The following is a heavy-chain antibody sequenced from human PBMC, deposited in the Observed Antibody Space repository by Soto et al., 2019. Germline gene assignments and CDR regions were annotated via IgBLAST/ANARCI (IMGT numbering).Heavy chain of an antibody. J-gene: IGHJ6*02. V-gene: IGHV1-69*13. D-gene: IGHD2-2*01. CDR2: IIPIFGTA. Sequence: ASVKVSCKASGGTFSRYAISWVRQAPGQGLEWMGGIIPIFGTANYAQKFQGRVTITADESTSTAYMELSSLRSEDTAVYYCARIHPGDIVVVPAAKRPPGHVYYYYGMDDWGQGTTVTVSS. CDR3: ARIHPGDIVVVPAAKRPPGHVYYYYGMDD. CDR1: GGTFSRYA.